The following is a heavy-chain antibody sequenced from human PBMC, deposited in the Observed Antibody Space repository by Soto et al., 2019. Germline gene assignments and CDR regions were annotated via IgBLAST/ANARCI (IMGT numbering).Heavy chain of an antibody. D-gene: IGHD3-22*01. V-gene: IGHV4-59*01. J-gene: IGHJ4*02. Sequence: QVQLQESGPGLVKPSETLSLTCTVSGGSISSYYWSWIRQPPGKGLEWIGYIYYSGSTNYNPSLKCRVTISVDTSKNQFSLKLSSVTAADTAVYYCARVNYYDSSGVEYWGQGTLVTVSS. CDR3: ARVNYYDSSGVEY. CDR1: GGSISSYY. CDR2: IYYSGST.